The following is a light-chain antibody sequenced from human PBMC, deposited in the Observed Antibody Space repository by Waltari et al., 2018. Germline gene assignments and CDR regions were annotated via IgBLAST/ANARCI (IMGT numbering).Light chain of an antibody. Sequence: EIVLTQSPATLSLSPGDRATLSCRASQSVSSYLAWYQQKPGQAPRLLIYAPSNRATGIPARFSGSGSGTDFTLTISSLEPEDFAVYYCQQRSNWPRTFGQGTKVEIK. CDR3: QQRSNWPRT. V-gene: IGKV3-11*01. CDR1: QSVSSY. CDR2: APS. J-gene: IGKJ1*01.